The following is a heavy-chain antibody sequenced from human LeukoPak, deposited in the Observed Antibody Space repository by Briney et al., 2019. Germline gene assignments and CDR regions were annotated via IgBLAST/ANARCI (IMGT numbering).Heavy chain of an antibody. Sequence: SETLSLTCAVYGGSFSGYYWSWIRQPPGKGLEWIGEINHGGSTNYNPSLKSRVTISVDTSKNQFSLKLSSVTAADTAVYYCARRPRMKAFDIWGQGTMVTVSS. CDR2: INHGGST. CDR3: ARRPRMKAFDI. J-gene: IGHJ3*02. D-gene: IGHD2-8*01. V-gene: IGHV4-34*01. CDR1: GGSFSGYY.